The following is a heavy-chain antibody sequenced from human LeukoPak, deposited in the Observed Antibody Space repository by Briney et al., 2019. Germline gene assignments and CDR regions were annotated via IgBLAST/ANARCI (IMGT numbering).Heavy chain of an antibody. CDR2: MNPNSGNT. D-gene: IGHD3-22*01. J-gene: IGHJ4*02. CDR1: GCTFTSYD. CDR3: ARIYDSSGYYFTY. V-gene: IGHV1-8*01. Sequence: GASVKASCKASGCTFTSYDINWVRQATGQGLEWMGWMNPNSGNTGYAQKFQGRVTMTRNTSISTAYMELSSLRSEDTAVYYCARIYDSSGYYFTYWGQGTLVTVSS.